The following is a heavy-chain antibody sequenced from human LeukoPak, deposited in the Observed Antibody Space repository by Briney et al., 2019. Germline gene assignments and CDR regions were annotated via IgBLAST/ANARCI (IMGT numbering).Heavy chain of an antibody. CDR2: INSDGSGT. V-gene: IGHV3-74*01. J-gene: IGHJ4*02. Sequence: PGRSLRLSCAASGFTFSRYWMHWVRQAPGKGLVWVSRINSDGSGTSNADSVKGRFTISRDNAKNTLYLQMNSLRAEDTAVYYCARDRDGDLDYWGQGTLVTVSS. D-gene: IGHD4-17*01. CDR1: GFTFSRYW. CDR3: ARDRDGDLDY.